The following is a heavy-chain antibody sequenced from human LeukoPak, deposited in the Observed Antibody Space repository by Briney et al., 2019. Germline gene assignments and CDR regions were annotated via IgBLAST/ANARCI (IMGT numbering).Heavy chain of an antibody. CDR3: ASVAMATTNFDY. J-gene: IGHJ4*02. CDR2: INHSGIT. D-gene: IGHD5-24*01. Sequence: SETLSLTCAVYGGSFSGYYWSWIRQPPGKGLEWIGEINHSGITNHNPSLKSRVTISVDTSKNEISLKVSSMSAADTAVYYCASVAMATTNFDYWGQGILVTVSS. V-gene: IGHV4-34*01. CDR1: GGSFSGYY.